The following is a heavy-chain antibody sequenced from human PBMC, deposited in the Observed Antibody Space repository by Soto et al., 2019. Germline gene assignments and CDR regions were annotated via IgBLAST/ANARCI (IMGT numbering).Heavy chain of an antibody. CDR2: INTYNGNT. CDR1: GYTFTNFG. J-gene: IGHJ5*02. D-gene: IGHD5-18*01. CDR3: AKDGVDDTPTVTGGS. Sequence: QVLLVQSGAEVKKPGASVKVSCRTSGYTFTNFGLTWVRQAPGRGLEWMGWINTYNGNTQYAQKCQGRLALATDTSTTEAYMELRSLKSDDTAIYYCAKDGVDDTPTVTGGSWGQGTLVSVSS. V-gene: IGHV1-18*01.